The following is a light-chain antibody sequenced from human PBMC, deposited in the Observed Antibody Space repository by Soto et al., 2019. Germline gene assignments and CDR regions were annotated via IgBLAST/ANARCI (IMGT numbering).Light chain of an antibody. J-gene: IGLJ1*01. CDR3: SSFTSSITYV. Sequence: QSVLTQPAPVSGSPGQSITISCTGTSSDVGGYNSVSWYRQDPGKAPKLIIYDVTYRPSGVSNRFSGSKSGNTASLTISGLQSEDEADYHCSSFTSSITYVFGTGTKVTVL. CDR1: SSDVGGYNS. V-gene: IGLV2-14*01. CDR2: DVT.